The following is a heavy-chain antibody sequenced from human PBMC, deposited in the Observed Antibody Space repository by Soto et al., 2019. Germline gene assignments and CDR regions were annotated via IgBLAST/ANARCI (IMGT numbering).Heavy chain of an antibody. CDR3: AKEGSDYYYGMDV. CDR1: GFAFSSYN. J-gene: IGHJ6*02. V-gene: IGHV3-43*01. D-gene: IGHD6-6*01. CDR2: ITWGCSST. Sequence: GGSLRLSCAASGFAFSSYNMNWVRQAPGRGLEWVSLITWGCSSTYYADSVKGRFTISRDNSKNSLYLQMNSLRTEDTALYYCAKEGSDYYYGMDVWGQGTTVTVSS.